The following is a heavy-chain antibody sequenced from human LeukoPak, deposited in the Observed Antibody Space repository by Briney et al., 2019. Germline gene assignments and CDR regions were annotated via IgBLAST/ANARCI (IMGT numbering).Heavy chain of an antibody. CDR2: ISSGSSTI. CDR1: GFTFRSYS. Sequence: GGSLRLSCAASGFTFRSYSMNWVRQAPGKGLEWVSYISSGSSTIYYADSVKGRFTISRDNAKNSLYLQMNSLRAEDTAVYYCARDRDGDYVPDAFDIWGQGTMVTVSS. D-gene: IGHD4-17*01. J-gene: IGHJ3*02. CDR3: ARDRDGDYVPDAFDI. V-gene: IGHV3-48*04.